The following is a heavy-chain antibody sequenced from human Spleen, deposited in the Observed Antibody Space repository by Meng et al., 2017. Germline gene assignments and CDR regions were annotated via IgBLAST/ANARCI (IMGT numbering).Heavy chain of an antibody. J-gene: IGHJ4*02. CDR2: INTDGSST. Sequence: EVHLVESGGALVQPGGCLGLSCTASGFTFSSYWMHWVRQAPGKGPVWVSRINTDGSSTDYADSVKGRFTISRDNAKNTLYLQMNSLRAEDMAMYYCARFTPFDYWGQGTLVTVSS. CDR3: ARFTPFDY. V-gene: IGHV3-74*01. CDR1: GFTFSSYW.